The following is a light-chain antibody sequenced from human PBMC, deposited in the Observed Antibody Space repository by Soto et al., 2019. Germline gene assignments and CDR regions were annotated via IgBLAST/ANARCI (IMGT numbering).Light chain of an antibody. CDR2: ATS. CDR3: QQTYSAPLT. Sequence: DIQMTQSPSSLSASVGDRITITCRASQSIRTYLNWYQQKPGKAPNLLIYATSNLQSGVPSRFSGSGSGTYFTLTISSLQPEDFATYYCQQTYSAPLTFGGGTKVEIK. J-gene: IGKJ4*01. CDR1: QSIRTY. V-gene: IGKV1-39*01.